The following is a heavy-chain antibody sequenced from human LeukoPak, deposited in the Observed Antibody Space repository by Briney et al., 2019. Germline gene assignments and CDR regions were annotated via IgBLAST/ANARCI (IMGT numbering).Heavy chain of an antibody. J-gene: IGHJ6*03. CDR1: GYTLTGYY. V-gene: IGHV1-2*06. D-gene: IGHD6-25*01. CDR2: INPNSGGT. Sequence: ASVKVSCKASGYTLTGYYMHWVRQATGQGLEWMGRINPNSGGTNYAQKFQGRVTMTRDTSISTAYMELSRLRSDDTAVYYCARDPYSARVHKDVWGKGTTVTVSS. CDR3: ARDPYSARVHKDV.